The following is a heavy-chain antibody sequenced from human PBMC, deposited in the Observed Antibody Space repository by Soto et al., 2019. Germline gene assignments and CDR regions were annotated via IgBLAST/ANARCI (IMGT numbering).Heavy chain of an antibody. CDR1: GFTFSSYA. J-gene: IGHJ6*02. V-gene: IGHV3-30-3*01. Sequence: GGSLRLSCAASGFTFSSYAMHWVRQAPGKGLEWVAVISYDGSNKYYADSVKGRFTISRDNSKNTLYLQMNSLRAEDTAVYYCARSTQGGYSGYDGPYGMDVWGQGTTVTVSS. CDR3: ARSTQGGYSGYDGPYGMDV. CDR2: ISYDGSNK. D-gene: IGHD5-12*01.